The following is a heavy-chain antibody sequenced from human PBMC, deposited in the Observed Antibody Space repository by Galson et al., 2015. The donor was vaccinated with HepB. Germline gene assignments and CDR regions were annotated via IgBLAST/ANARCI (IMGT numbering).Heavy chain of an antibody. V-gene: IGHV3-33*01. CDR3: ARELRSSSGYYFDY. J-gene: IGHJ4*02. CDR1: GFTFSSYG. Sequence: SLRLSCAASGFTFSSYGMHWVRQAPGKGLEWVAVIWYDDSNKFYADSVKGRFTISRDNSKNTLYLQMNSLRAEDTAIYYCARELRSSSGYYFDYWGQGTLVTVSS. D-gene: IGHD3-16*01. CDR2: IWYDDSNK.